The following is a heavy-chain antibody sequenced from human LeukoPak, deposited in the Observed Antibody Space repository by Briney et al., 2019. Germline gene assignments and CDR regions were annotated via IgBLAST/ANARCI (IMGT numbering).Heavy chain of an antibody. CDR3: ARSSPRVVNWFDP. D-gene: IGHD3-16*02. Sequence: PSESLSLTCTVSGGSISNFYWSWIRQSPGKGLEWIGYIYFNGNTNYSPSLKSRVGMLVDTSKNQFSLKLTSVTAADTAVYYCARSSPRVVNWFDPWGQGTLVTVSS. J-gene: IGHJ5*02. CDR2: IYFNGNT. CDR1: GGSISNFY. V-gene: IGHV4-59*01.